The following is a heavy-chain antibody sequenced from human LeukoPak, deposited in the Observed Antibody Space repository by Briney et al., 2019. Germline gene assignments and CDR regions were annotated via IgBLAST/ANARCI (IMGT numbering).Heavy chain of an antibody. CDR1: GFTFDDYA. CDR3: AKGMDIVATRVFDY. D-gene: IGHD5-12*01. CDR2: ISWNSGSI. Sequence: GGSLRLSCAASGFTFDDYAMHWVRQAPGKGLEWVPGISWNSGSIGYADSVKGRFTISRDNAKNSLYLQMNSLRAEDTALYYCAKGMDIVATRVFDYWGQGTLVTVSS. J-gene: IGHJ4*02. V-gene: IGHV3-9*01.